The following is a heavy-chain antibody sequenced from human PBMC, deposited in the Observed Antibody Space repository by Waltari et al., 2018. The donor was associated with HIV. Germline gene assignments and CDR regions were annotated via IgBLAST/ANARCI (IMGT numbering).Heavy chain of an antibody. D-gene: IGHD2-21*02. CDR2: IYSGGST. CDR1: GFTFSSTY. Sequence: EVQLVESGGGLVQPGGSLRLSCAASGFTFSSTYMRWVRQAAGKGLEWFSVIYSGGSTYYADSVKGRFTISRDNSKNTLYLQMNSLRAEDTAVYYCASIAYCGGDCYPRGMDVWGQGTTVTVSS. CDR3: ASIAYCGGDCYPRGMDV. J-gene: IGHJ6*02. V-gene: IGHV3-66*01.